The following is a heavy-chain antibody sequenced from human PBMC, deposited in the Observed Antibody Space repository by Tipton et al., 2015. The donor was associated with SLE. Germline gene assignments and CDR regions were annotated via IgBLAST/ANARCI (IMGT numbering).Heavy chain of an antibody. CDR1: GFTFSKYG. D-gene: IGHD2-15*01. Sequence: SLRLSCGAFGFTFSKYGMHWVRQAPGKGLEWLAIIYHDGSDIFYSESVKGRFTISRDNSKNTLYLQMNSLRAEDTAVYYCAKTIGYCDGGSCLGAFDLWGHGTMVTVSS. CDR2: IYHDGSDI. CDR3: AKTIGYCDGGSCLGAFDL. V-gene: IGHV3-33*03. J-gene: IGHJ3*01.